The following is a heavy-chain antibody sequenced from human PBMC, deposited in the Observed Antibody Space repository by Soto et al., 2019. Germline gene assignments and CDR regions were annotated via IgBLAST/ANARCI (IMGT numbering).Heavy chain of an antibody. J-gene: IGHJ6*02. V-gene: IGHV3-30-3*01. Sequence: GGSLRLSCAASGFTFSSYAMHWVRQAPGKGLEWVAVISYDGSNKYYAGSVKGRFTISRDNSKNTLYLQMNSLRAEDTAVYYCAREDIVVVPAAMGIYYYYGMDVWGQGTTVTVSS. CDR2: ISYDGSNK. D-gene: IGHD2-2*01. CDR3: AREDIVVVPAAMGIYYYYGMDV. CDR1: GFTFSSYA.